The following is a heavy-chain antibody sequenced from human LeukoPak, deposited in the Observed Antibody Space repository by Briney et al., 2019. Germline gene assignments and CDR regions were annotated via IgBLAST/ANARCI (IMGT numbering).Heavy chain of an antibody. CDR2: IYYSGST. Sequence: SETLSLTCTVSGGSISSYYWSWIRQPPGKGLEWIGYIYYSGSTNYNPSLKSRVTMSVDTSKNQFSLKLSSVTAADTAVYYCARGDSYGFNDAFDIWGQGTMVTVSS. J-gene: IGHJ3*02. CDR1: GGSISSYY. D-gene: IGHD5-18*01. V-gene: IGHV4-59*01. CDR3: ARGDSYGFNDAFDI.